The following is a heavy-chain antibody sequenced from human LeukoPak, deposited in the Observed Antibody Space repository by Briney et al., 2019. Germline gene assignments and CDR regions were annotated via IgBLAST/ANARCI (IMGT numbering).Heavy chain of an antibody. CDR1: GFTFSSYS. CDR2: ISSSSNYI. J-gene: IGHJ4*02. V-gene: IGHV3-21*01. D-gene: IGHD2-8*01. Sequence: SGGSLRLSCAASGFTFSSYSMNWVRQAPGKGLEWVSLISSSSNYIYYADSVKGRSTISRDNAENSMYLQMNSLRDEDTAVYYCATDSEKMLALDYWGQGTLVTVSS. CDR3: ATDSEKMLALDY.